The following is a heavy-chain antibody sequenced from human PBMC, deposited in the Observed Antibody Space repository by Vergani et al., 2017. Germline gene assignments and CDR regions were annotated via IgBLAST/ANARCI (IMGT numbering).Heavy chain of an antibody. CDR1: GFTFSSHG. J-gene: IGHJ5*01. V-gene: IGHV3-33*01. Sequence: QVQLVESEGGVVQLGRSLTLSCVASGFTFSSHGMHWVRQAPGKGLEWVAVIWYDGSNKYYGDSVKGRFTISRDNSKNTLYLQMNSLRVEATAVYYCARWGNEKGLDSWGQGTLVTVSS. CDR3: ARWGNEKGLDS. CDR2: IWYDGSNK. D-gene: IGHD1-1*01.